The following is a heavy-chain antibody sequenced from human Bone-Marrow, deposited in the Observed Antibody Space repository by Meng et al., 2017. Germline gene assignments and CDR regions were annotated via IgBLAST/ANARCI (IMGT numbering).Heavy chain of an antibody. Sequence: GPLQPWGPGLLKPSETPSLTCAVYGGFVSGYYWSWIRQPPGKGLEWIGEINHSGSTNYNPSLKSRVTISVDTSKDQFSLKLSSVTAADTAVYYCARGRSSGLYRPEYFQHWGQGTLVTVSS. D-gene: IGHD6-19*01. J-gene: IGHJ1*01. V-gene: IGHV4-34*01. CDR2: INHSGST. CDR1: GGFVSGYY. CDR3: ARGRSSGLYRPEYFQH.